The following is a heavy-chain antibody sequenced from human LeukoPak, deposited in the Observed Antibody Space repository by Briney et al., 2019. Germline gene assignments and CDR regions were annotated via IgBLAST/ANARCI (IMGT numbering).Heavy chain of an antibody. CDR1: GGSISSYY. CDR3: PRSQGNGYFDY. V-gene: IGHV4-59*01. Sequence: PSETLSLTCTVSGGSISSYYWSWIRQPPGKGLEWIGYIYYSGSTNYNPSLKRRVTISVDTSKNQFSLKLRPLTAAGTAGYYCPRSQGNGYFDYRGQGTLVTVSS. CDR2: IYYSGST. J-gene: IGHJ4*02. D-gene: IGHD2-8*01.